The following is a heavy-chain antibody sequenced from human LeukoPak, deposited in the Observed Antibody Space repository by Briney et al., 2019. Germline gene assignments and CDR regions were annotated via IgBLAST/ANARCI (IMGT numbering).Heavy chain of an antibody. V-gene: IGHV4-61*02. CDR1: GGSISSDSNY. CDR2: IGTSGST. D-gene: IGHD5-18*01. J-gene: IGHJ4*02. CDR3: AREGGYSYGDAPLHFDY. Sequence: SETLALTCTGSGGSISSDSNYWSWIRQAAGQRLEGIGRIGTSGSTNYNPSLKSRVTISVDTSKNQFSLKLSSVTAADTAVYYCAREGGYSYGDAPLHFDYWGQGTLVTVSS.